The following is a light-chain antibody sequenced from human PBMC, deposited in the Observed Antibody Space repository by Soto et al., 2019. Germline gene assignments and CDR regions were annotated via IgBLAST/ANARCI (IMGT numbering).Light chain of an antibody. J-gene: IGLJ3*02. Sequence: QSALTQPASVSGSPGQSITISCTGSSSDVGSYNFVSWHQQHPGKAPKLMIYEGCKRPSGVSNRFSGSKSGNTASLTISGLQAEDEADYYCCSYAGSSTWVFGGGTKLTVL. CDR3: CSYAGSSTWV. V-gene: IGLV2-23*01. CDR1: SSDVGSYNF. CDR2: EGC.